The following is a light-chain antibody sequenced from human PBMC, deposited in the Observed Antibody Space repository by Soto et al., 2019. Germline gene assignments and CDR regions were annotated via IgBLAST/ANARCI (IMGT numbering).Light chain of an antibody. CDR2: DAS. Sequence: NHMSQSASYIAASVRSRVTIACQASQNINNYLNWYQQKPGRAPKLLIYDASNLEAGVPSRFRGSGSGTDFTFTISRLHPEDIATYYCQQYENLPTFGQGTRLEIK. CDR3: QQYENLPT. V-gene: IGKV1-33*01. CDR1: QNINNY. J-gene: IGKJ5*01.